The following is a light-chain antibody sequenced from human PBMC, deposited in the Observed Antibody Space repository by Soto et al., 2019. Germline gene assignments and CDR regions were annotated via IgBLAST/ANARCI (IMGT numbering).Light chain of an antibody. CDR2: GNN. Sequence: QSVLTQPPSVSGAPVQRVTISCTGTNSNIGAGYAVHWHQQLPGTAPKLLIFGNNNRPSGVPDRFSGSKSGTSASLAITGLQAEDEADYYCQSYASSLSGSVFGGGTKLTVL. V-gene: IGLV1-40*01. CDR1: NSNIGAGYA. J-gene: IGLJ2*01. CDR3: QSYASSLSGSV.